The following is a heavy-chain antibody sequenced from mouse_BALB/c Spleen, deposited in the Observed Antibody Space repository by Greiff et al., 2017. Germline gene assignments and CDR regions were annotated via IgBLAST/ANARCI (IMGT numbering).Heavy chain of an antibody. CDR1: GFTFSSYG. Sequence: EVQVVESGGDLVKPGGSLKLSCAASGFTFSSYGMSWVRQTPDKRLEWVATISSGGSYTYYPDSVKGRFTISRDNAKNTLYLQMSSLKSEDTAMYYCARWLPLYAMDYWGQGTSVTVSS. D-gene: IGHD2-2*01. V-gene: IGHV5-6*01. CDR2: ISSGGSYT. J-gene: IGHJ4*01. CDR3: ARWLPLYAMDY.